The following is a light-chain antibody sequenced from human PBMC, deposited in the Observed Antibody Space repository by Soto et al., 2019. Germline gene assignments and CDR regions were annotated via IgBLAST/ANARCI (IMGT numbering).Light chain of an antibody. CDR3: YSYTTISTYV. Sequence: QSALTQPASVSGSPGQSITISCTGTSSDVGGYNYVSWYQQHPAKAPKLMIYDVSNRPSGVSNRFSGSKSGNTASLTISGLQAEDEADYYCYSYTTISTYVFGTGTKVTVL. V-gene: IGLV2-14*01. CDR2: DVS. CDR1: SSDVGGYNY. J-gene: IGLJ1*01.